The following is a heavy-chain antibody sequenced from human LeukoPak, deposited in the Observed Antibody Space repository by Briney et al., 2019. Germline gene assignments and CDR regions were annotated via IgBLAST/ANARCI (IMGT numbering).Heavy chain of an antibody. J-gene: IGHJ5*02. D-gene: IGHD1/OR15-1a*01. CDR1: GGSFSSYF. Sequence: SETLSLTCTVSGGSFSSYFWSWIRQPPGKGLEWIGEINHSGSTNYNPSLKSRVTISVDTSKNQFSLKLSSVTAADTAIYYCAKNNGGARNHWFDPWGQGTLVTVSS. V-gene: IGHV4-34*01. CDR2: INHSGST. CDR3: AKNNGGARNHWFDP.